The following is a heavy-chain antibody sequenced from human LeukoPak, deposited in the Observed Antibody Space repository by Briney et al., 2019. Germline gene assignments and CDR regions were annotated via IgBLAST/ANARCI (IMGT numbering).Heavy chain of an antibody. V-gene: IGHV3-21*01. J-gene: IGHJ6*02. CDR3: ARWRRVPAAMVHYYYGMDV. CDR1: GFTFSSYS. D-gene: IGHD2-2*01. CDR2: IRSSSSYI. Sequence: GGSLRLSCAASGFTFSSYSMNWVRQAPGKGLEWVSSIRSSSSYIYYADSVKGRFTISRDNAKNSLYLQMNSLRAEDTAVYYCARWRRVPAAMVHYYYGMDVWGQGTTVTVSS.